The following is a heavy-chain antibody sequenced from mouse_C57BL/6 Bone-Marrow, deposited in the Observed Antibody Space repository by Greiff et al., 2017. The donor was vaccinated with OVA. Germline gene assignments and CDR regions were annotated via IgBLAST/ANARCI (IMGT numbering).Heavy chain of an antibody. CDR1: GFTFSDFY. D-gene: IGHD1-1*02. V-gene: IGHV7-1*01. CDR2: SRNKANDYTT. J-gene: IGHJ2*01. CDR3: ARNVPEVGYIDY. Sequence: EVQGVESGGGLVQSGRSLRLSCATSGFTFSDFYMEWVRQAPGKGLEWIAASRNKANDYTTEYSASVKGRFIVSRDTSQSILYLQMHALSAEATAVYYCARNVPEVGYIDYWGQGTTLTVSS.